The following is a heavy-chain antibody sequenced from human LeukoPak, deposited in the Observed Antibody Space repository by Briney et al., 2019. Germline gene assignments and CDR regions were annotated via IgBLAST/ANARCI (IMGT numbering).Heavy chain of an antibody. CDR2: VYYSGST. D-gene: IGHD3-10*01. CDR1: GDFITAYY. CDR3: ARSTMVRGVFRDY. Sequence: SETLSLTCTVSGDFITAYYWSWIRQPPGKGLEWIGYVYYSGSTEYNPSLKSRVTISVDTSKNQFSLKLSSVTAADTAVYYCARSTMVRGVFRDYWGQGTLVTVSS. V-gene: IGHV4-59*12. J-gene: IGHJ4*02.